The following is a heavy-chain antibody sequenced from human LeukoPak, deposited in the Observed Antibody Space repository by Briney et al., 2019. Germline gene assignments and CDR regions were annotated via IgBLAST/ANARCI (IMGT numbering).Heavy chain of an antibody. CDR1: GGSFSGYY. D-gene: IGHD2-2*01. Sequence: SETLSLTCAVYGGSFSGYYWGWIRQPPAKGLEWIGEINHSGSTNYNPSLKSRVTISVDTSKNQFSLKLSSVTAADTAVYYCARSAVVVPAAMHYYYGMDVWGKGTTVTVSS. V-gene: IGHV4-34*01. CDR3: ARSAVVVPAAMHYYYGMDV. J-gene: IGHJ6*04. CDR2: INHSGST.